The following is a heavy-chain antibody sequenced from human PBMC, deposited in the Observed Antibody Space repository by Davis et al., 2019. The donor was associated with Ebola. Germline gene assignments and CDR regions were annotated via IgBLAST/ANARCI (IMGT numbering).Heavy chain of an antibody. Sequence: MPSETLSLTCAVYGGSFSGYYWSWIRQPPGKGLEWIGEINHSGSTNYNPSLKSRVTISVDTSKNQFSLKLSSVIAADTAVYYCAREGAEVQGVIVTYYYYGMDVWGQGTTVTVSS. CDR2: INHSGST. CDR3: AREGAEVQGVIVTYYYYGMDV. D-gene: IGHD3-10*01. J-gene: IGHJ6*02. V-gene: IGHV4-34*01. CDR1: GGSFSGYY.